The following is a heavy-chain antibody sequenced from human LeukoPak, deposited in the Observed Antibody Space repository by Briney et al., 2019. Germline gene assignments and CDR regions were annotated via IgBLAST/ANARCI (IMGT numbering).Heavy chain of an antibody. D-gene: IGHD5-12*01. CDR1: GFTVSSNY. V-gene: IGHV3-53*01. J-gene: IGHJ4*01. CDR2: IYSGGST. Sequence: GGSLRLSCAASGFTVSSNYMSWVRQAPGKGLEWVSVIYSGGSTYYADSVKGRFTISRDNSKNTLYLQMNSLRAEDTAVYYCAKGLYRGWLRFPFDYWGQGTLVTVSS. CDR3: AKGLYRGWLRFPFDY.